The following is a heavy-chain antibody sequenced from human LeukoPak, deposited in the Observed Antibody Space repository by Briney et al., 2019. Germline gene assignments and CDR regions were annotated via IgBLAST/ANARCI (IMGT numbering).Heavy chain of an antibody. V-gene: IGHV3-11*04. CDR1: GFLFSDYY. CDR3: AGSRTTYYYDSSGYYYY. D-gene: IGHD3-22*01. Sequence: GGSLRLSCAASGFLFSDYYVTWIRKSPGKGLVWVSYISSSGSTVKYADSVKGLFTISRDTAKNSLYLQMNSLRAEDTAVYYCAGSRTTYYYDSSGYYYYWCQPSLVTVSS. J-gene: IGHJ4*02. CDR2: ISSSGSTV.